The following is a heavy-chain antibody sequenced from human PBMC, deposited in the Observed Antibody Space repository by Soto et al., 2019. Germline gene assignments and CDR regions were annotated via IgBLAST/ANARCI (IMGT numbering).Heavy chain of an antibody. CDR2: MNPNTGNS. Sequence: ASVKVSCKASGYTFTSYDIYWVRQATGQGLEWMGWMNPNTGNSGYAQKFQGRVTVTSDTSINTVHMELSSLRSEDTAVYYCARRAETNGWNGFGADKYYFDFWGQGTLVTSPQ. V-gene: IGHV1-8*01. CDR1: GYTFTSYD. CDR3: ARRAETNGWNGFGADKYYFDF. D-gene: IGHD1-1*01. J-gene: IGHJ4*02.